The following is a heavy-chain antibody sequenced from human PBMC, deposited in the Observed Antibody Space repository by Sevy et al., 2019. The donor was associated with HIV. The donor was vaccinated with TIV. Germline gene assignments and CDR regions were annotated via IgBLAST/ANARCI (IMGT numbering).Heavy chain of an antibody. CDR2: IIPIFGTA. CDR1: GGTFSSYA. CDR3: TKGYCSGSSCYSESSYYYYYGMDV. V-gene: IGHV1-69*13. Sequence: SVKVSCKASGGTFSSYAISWVRQAPGQGLEWMGGIIPIFGTANYAQKFQGRVTITADESTSTAYMELGSLRSEDTAVYYCTKGYCSGSSCYSESSYYYYYGMDVWGQGTTVTVSS. J-gene: IGHJ6*02. D-gene: IGHD2-15*01.